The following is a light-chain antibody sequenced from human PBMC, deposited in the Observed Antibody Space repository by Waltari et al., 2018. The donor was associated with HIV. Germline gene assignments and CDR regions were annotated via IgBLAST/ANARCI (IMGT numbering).Light chain of an antibody. CDR1: ISNIERNT. CDR3: AAWDDSLNGWV. CDR2: SNN. J-gene: IGLJ3*02. Sequence: QSVLTQPSSASGTPVHRVAISCPGSISNIERNTLNWYQPLPGTAPQLLVYSNNQRPPGVPDRISGSKSGTSASLAISGLQSEDEADYYCAAWDDSLNGWVFGGGTKLTVL. V-gene: IGLV1-44*01.